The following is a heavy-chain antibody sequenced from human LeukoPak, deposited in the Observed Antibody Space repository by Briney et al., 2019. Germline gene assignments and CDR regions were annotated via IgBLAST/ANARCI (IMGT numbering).Heavy chain of an antibody. CDR3: ARGRIAKIVVVHSFHYGMDV. CDR2: INDYTGNT. CDR1: GGSFTDYF. Sequence: SETLSLTCDVFGGSFTDYFWTWIRQSPGKGLEWIGEINDYTGNTNYNPSLNSRVSISLEKSKNQFSLELRSVTAADTAVHYCARGRIAKIVVVHSFHYGMDVWGQGTTVTVSS. V-gene: IGHV4-34*01. J-gene: IGHJ6*02. D-gene: IGHD3-22*01.